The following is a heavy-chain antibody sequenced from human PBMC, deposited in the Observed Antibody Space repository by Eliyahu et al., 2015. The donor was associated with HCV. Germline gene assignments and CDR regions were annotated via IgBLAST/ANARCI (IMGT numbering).Heavy chain of an antibody. V-gene: IGHV3-30*04. CDR3: AREGAHRSYLDY. CDR1: XFPFSSYX. Sequence: QVQLVXSGGGVVXPGRSLXLXCAASXFPFSSYXMHWVRQAPGRGLEWVAVISGYGNAIYYADSVKGRFTISRDNSKNTHYLQMNSLGAEDTAVYYCAREGAHRSYLDYWGQGTLVTVSS. J-gene: IGHJ4*02. D-gene: IGHD1-14*01. CDR2: ISGYGNAI.